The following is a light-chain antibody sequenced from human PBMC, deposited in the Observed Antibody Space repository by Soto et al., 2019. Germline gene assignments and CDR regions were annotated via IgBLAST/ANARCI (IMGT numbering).Light chain of an antibody. V-gene: IGLV2-8*01. CDR3: CSYAGSYTFYV. J-gene: IGLJ1*01. CDR1: SSDVGGYDY. Sequence: QSVLTQPPSASGSPGQSVTISCTGTSSDVGGYDYVSWYQQHPGKAPKLMIYEVNKRPSGVPDRFSGSKSGNTASLTISGLQAEDEADYYCCSYAGSYTFYVFGTGTKLTVL. CDR2: EVN.